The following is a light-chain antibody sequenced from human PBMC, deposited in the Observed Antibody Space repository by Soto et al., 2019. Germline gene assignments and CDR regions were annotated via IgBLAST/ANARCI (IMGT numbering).Light chain of an antibody. Sequence: DIQLTQSPSSVSASVGDRVTITCRASQGISSWLAWHQQKPGKAPKVLINEASTLESGVPSRFSGSGSGTEFTLTISSLQPDDFATYYCQQYNFFPLTFGGGTKVDIK. V-gene: IGKV1-12*01. CDR1: QGISSW. CDR3: QQYNFFPLT. CDR2: EAS. J-gene: IGKJ4*01.